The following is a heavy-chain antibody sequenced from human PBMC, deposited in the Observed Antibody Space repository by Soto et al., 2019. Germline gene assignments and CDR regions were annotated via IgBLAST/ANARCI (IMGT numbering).Heavy chain of an antibody. V-gene: IGHV1-69*13. CDR1: GGTFSSYA. Sequence: VASVKVSCKASGGTFSSYAISWVRQAPGQGLEWMGGIIPIFGTANYAQKFQGRVTITADESTSTAYMELSSLRSEDTAVYYCATHSIASSSPRYYYYYYGMDVWGQGTTVTVSS. D-gene: IGHD6-6*01. CDR3: ATHSIASSSPRYYYYYYGMDV. J-gene: IGHJ6*02. CDR2: IIPIFGTA.